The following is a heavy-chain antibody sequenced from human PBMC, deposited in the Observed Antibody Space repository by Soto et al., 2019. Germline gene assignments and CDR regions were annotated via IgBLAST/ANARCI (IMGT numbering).Heavy chain of an antibody. CDR2: IYYSGST. D-gene: IGHD3-10*01. Sequence: QVQLQESGPGLVKPSETLSLTSTVSGGSISSYYWSWIRQPPGKGLEWIGYIYYSGSTNYNPSLKSRVTISVDTSKNQFSLKLSSVTAADTAVYYCARVADQERIWFGEFDPWGQGTLVTVSS. J-gene: IGHJ5*02. CDR3: ARVADQERIWFGEFDP. V-gene: IGHV4-59*01. CDR1: GGSISSYY.